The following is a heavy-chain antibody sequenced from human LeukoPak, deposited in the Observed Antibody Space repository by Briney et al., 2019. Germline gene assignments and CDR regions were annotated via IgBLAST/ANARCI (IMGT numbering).Heavy chain of an antibody. V-gene: IGHV4-61*02. Sequence: SETLSLTCTVSGGSISSGSYYWSWIRQPAGKGLEWIGRIYTSGSTNYNPSLKSRVTISVDTSKNQFSLKLSSVTAADTAVYYCARVITSGWYYFDSWGQGTLATVSS. CDR2: IYTSGST. CDR3: ARVITSGWYYFDS. D-gene: IGHD6-19*01. J-gene: IGHJ4*02. CDR1: GGSISSGSYY.